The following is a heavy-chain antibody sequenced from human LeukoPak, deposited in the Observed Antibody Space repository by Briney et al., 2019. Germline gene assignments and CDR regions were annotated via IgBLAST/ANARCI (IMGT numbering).Heavy chain of an antibody. J-gene: IGHJ4*02. V-gene: IGHV4-38-2*02. CDR1: GYSISSGYY. CDR3: ARRADTAMVLDY. D-gene: IGHD5-18*01. Sequence: SETLSLTCTVSGYSISSGYYWGWIRQPPGKGLEWIGSIYHSGSTYYNPSLKSRVSISVDTSKNQFSLKLSSVTAADTAVYYCARRADTAMVLDYWGQGTLVTVSS. CDR2: IYHSGST.